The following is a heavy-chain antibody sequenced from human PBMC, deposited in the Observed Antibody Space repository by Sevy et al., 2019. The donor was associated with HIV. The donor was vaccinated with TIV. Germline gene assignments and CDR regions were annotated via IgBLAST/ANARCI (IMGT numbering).Heavy chain of an antibody. J-gene: IGHJ3*02. D-gene: IGHD3-22*01. CDR1: GGSFSGYY. CDR3: ARQYYYDSSGNPIRVAFDI. CDR2: INHSGST. V-gene: IGHV4-34*01. Sequence: SETLSLTCAVYGGSFSGYYWSWIRQPPGKGLEWIGEINHSGSTNYNPSLKSRVTISVDTSKNQFSLKLSSVTAADTAVYYCARQYYYDSSGNPIRVAFDIWGQGTMVTVSS.